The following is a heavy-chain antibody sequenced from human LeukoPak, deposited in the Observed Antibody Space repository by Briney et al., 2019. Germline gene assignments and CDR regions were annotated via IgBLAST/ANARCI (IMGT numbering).Heavy chain of an antibody. CDR1: GFTFSSYS. CDR3: AKDPRFSYCSSSSCAYAFDI. V-gene: IGHV3-23*01. D-gene: IGHD2-2*01. CDR2: ISGNVDYI. Sequence: GGSLRLSCAASGFTFSSYSMNWVRQAPGKGLEWVSGISGNVDYIYYADSVKGRFTISRDNSKNTLYLQMNSLRAEDTAVYYCAKDPRFSYCSSSSCAYAFDIWGQGTMVTVSS. J-gene: IGHJ3*02.